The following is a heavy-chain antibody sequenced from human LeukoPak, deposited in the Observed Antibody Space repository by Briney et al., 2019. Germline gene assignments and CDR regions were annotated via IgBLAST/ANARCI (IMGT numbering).Heavy chain of an antibody. D-gene: IGHD5-18*01. CDR3: ARHLGTTALVTRRLSYGMDV. Sequence: PSETLSLTCTVSGGSISSYYWSWIRQPPGKGLEWIGYIYYSGNTNYDPSLKSRVTISVDTSKNQFSLKLSSVTAADTAVYYCARHLGTTALVTRRLSYGMDVWGQGTTVTVSS. CDR2: IYYSGNT. CDR1: GGSISSYY. V-gene: IGHV4-59*01. J-gene: IGHJ6*02.